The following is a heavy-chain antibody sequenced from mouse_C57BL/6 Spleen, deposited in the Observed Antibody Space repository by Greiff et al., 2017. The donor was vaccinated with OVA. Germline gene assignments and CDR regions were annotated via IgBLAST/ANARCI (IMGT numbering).Heavy chain of an antibody. J-gene: IGHJ1*03. CDR2: IYPSDSET. D-gene: IGHD1-1*01. CDR3: ARIYGSSPDWYCDV. Sequence: QVQLQQPGAELVRPGSSVKLSCKASGYTFTSYWMDWVKQRPGQGLEWIGNIYPSDSETHYTQKFKDKATLTVDKSSSTAYMQLSSLTSEDSAVYYCARIYGSSPDWYCDVWGTGTTVTVSS. CDR1: GYTFTSYW. V-gene: IGHV1-61*01.